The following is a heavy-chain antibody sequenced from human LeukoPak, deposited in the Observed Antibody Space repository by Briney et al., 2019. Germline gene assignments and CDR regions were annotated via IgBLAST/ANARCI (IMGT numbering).Heavy chain of an antibody. J-gene: IGHJ4*02. V-gene: IGHV3-48*03. CDR3: ARDRGATYAWDY. CDR1: GFTFSSYE. Sequence: PGGSLRLSCAASGFTFSSYEMNWVCQAPGKGLEGVSYISSSGSTIYYADSVKGRFTISRDNAKNSLYLQMNRLRAEDTAVYYCARDRGATYAWDYWGQGTLVTVSS. D-gene: IGHD1-26*01. CDR2: ISSSGSTI.